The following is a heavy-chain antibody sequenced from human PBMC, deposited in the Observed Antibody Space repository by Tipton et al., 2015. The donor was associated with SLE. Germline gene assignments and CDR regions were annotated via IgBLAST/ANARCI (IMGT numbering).Heavy chain of an antibody. D-gene: IGHD1-1*01. Sequence: SLRLSCAASGFTFSSYGMHWVRQAPGKGLEWVAFIRYDGSNKYYADSVKGRFTISRDNSKNTLYLQMNSLKAEDTAVYYCAKAGGWNDDAFDIWGQGTMVTVSS. J-gene: IGHJ3*02. CDR2: IRYDGSNK. V-gene: IGHV3-30*02. CDR3: AKAGGWNDDAFDI. CDR1: GFTFSSYG.